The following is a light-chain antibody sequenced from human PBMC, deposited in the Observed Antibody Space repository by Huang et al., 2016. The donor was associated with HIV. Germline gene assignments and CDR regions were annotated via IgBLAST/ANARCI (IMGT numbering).Light chain of an antibody. J-gene: IGKJ1*01. CDR1: QSVSNN. CDR2: GAS. Sequence: EIVMTQSPATLSVSPGERATLSCRASQSVSNNLAWYQQKPGQAPRLLIYGASTRATGIPARFSGSGSGTEFTLTISSLQSEDFAVYYCQQYNNSPSFGQGTKVEIK. CDR3: QQYNNSPS. V-gene: IGKV3-15*01.